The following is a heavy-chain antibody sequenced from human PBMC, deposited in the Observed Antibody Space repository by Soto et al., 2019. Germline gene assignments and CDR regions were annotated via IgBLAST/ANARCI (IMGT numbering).Heavy chain of an antibody. V-gene: IGHV3-33*01. J-gene: IGHJ2*01. CDR3: ARDRANYDHCGYPWFFDL. CDR2: IWSDGSKK. D-gene: IGHD3-22*01. CDR1: GLTFSTHG. Sequence: QENLVESGGGVVQPGRSLRLSCVASGLTFSTHGMHWVRQSPGKGLYWVGVIWSDGSKKYYADSVNGRFTISRDNTKNTLYLAMDSLRAEDTAVYYCARDRANYDHCGYPWFFDLWGRGTLVTVSS.